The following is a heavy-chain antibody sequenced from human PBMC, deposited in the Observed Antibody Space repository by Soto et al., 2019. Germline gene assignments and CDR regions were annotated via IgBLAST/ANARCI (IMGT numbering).Heavy chain of an antibody. J-gene: IGHJ4*02. CDR3: ARVGYGDYLGIWKGFDY. CDR2: IYYSGST. CDR1: GGSISSYY. V-gene: IGHV4-59*01. Sequence: SETLSLTCTVSGGSISSYYWSWIRQPPGKGLEWIGYIYYSGSTNYNPSLKSRVTISVDTSKNQFSLKLSSVTAADTAVYYCARVGYGDYLGIWKGFDYWGQGTLVTVSS. D-gene: IGHD4-17*01.